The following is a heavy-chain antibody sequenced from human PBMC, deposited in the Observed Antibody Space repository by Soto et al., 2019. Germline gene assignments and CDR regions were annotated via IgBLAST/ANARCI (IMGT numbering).Heavy chain of an antibody. Sequence: GASVKVSCKASGGTFSSYAISWVRQAPGQGLEWMGGIIPIFGTANYAQKFQGRVTITADESTSTAYMELSSLRSEDTAVYYCAREPPSSWYRGSGMDVWGQGTTVNVSS. CDR3: AREPPSSWYRGSGMDV. D-gene: IGHD6-13*01. J-gene: IGHJ6*02. V-gene: IGHV1-69*13. CDR1: GGTFSSYA. CDR2: IIPIFGTA.